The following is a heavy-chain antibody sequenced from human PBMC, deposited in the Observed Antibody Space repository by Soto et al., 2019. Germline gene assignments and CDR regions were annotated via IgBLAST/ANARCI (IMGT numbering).Heavy chain of an antibody. D-gene: IGHD5-12*01. CDR1: GGSISSGGYY. CDR2: IYYSGST. V-gene: IGHV4-31*03. J-gene: IGHJ4*02. CDR3: ARGSGYDSLLDY. Sequence: PSETLSLTCTVSGGSISSGGYYWSWIRQHPWKGLEWIGYIYYSGSTYYNPSLKSRVTISVDTSKNQFSLKLSSVTAADTAVYYCARGSGYDSLLDYWGQGXLVTVYS.